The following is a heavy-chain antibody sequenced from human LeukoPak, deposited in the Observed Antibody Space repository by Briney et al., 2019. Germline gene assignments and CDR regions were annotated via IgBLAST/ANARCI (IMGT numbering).Heavy chain of an antibody. CDR2: INPNSGGT. D-gene: IGHD3-9*01. CDR3: ARRPSKYYDILTGYYRSEFDY. CDR1: GYTFTGYY. Sequence: GASVKVSCKASGYTFTGYYMHWVRQAPGQGLEWMGWINPNSGGTNYAQKFQGRVTMTRDTSISTAYMELSRLRSDDTAVYYCARRPSKYYDILTGYYRSEFDYWGQGTLVTVSS. J-gene: IGHJ4*02. V-gene: IGHV1-2*02.